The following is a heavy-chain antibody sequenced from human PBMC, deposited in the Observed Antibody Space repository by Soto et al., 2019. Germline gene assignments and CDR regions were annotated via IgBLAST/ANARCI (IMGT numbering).Heavy chain of an antibody. V-gene: IGHV4-59*01. D-gene: IGHD5-18*01. Sequence: QVQLQESGPGLVKPSETLSLTCTVLGASIGSNYWGWIRQPPGKGLEWIGYIYYNGSTNYNPSLKSRVTISVDTSKNQFSLKLRSVTAADTAVYYCAREYTPMAYNWFDPWGQGTLVTVSS. J-gene: IGHJ5*02. CDR2: IYYNGST. CDR3: AREYTPMAYNWFDP. CDR1: GASIGSNY.